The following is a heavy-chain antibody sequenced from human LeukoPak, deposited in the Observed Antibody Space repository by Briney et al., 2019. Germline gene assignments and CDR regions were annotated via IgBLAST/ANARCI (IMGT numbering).Heavy chain of an antibody. D-gene: IGHD2-15*01. Sequence: KPSETLSLTCTVSGGSISSYYWSWIRQPPGKGLEWIGYIYYTGSTNYNPSLKSRVTISIDTSQNQFSLKLSSVTAADTAVYYCARSNEGYCSGGSCYSGYYYNMDVWGKGRSVTVSS. CDR2: IYYTGST. J-gene: IGHJ6*03. V-gene: IGHV4-59*01. CDR1: GGSISSYY. CDR3: ARSNEGYCSGGSCYSGYYYNMDV.